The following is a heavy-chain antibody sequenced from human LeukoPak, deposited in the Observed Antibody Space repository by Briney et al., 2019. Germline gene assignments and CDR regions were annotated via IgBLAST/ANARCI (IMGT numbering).Heavy chain of an antibody. V-gene: IGHV4-39*01. CDR1: GGSISSSSYY. Sequence: TSETLSLTCTVSGGSISSSSYYWGWLRQPPGKGLEWIGSISYSGSTYYNPSLKSRVAKSVDTSKNQFSLKLSSVTAADTAVYYCARLRYSGSYSTIDYWGQGTLVTVSS. CDR2: ISYSGST. CDR3: ARLRYSGSYSTIDY. D-gene: IGHD1-26*01. J-gene: IGHJ4*02.